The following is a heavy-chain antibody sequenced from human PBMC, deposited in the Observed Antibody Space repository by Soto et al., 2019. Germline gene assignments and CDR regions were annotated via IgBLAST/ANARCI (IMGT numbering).Heavy chain of an antibody. CDR1: GYTFTSYY. V-gene: IGHV1-46*01. Sequence: ASVKVSCKASGYTFTSYYMHWVRQAPGQGLEWMGIINPSGGSTSYAQKFQGRVTMTRDTSTSTVYMELSSLRSEDTAVYYCAWNLYSGSYYDAFDIWGQGTMVTVSS. CDR3: AWNLYSGSYYDAFDI. D-gene: IGHD1-26*01. CDR2: INPSGGST. J-gene: IGHJ3*02.